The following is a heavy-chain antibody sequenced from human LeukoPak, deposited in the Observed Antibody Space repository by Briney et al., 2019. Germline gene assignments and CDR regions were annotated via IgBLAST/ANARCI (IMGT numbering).Heavy chain of an antibody. J-gene: IGHJ4*02. V-gene: IGHV3-23*01. CDR3: AKDKSGPYSSGYFDY. Sequence: PGGSLRLSCAASGFTFTIYAMSWVRQAPGKGLEWVSAISGSGGSTYYADSVKGRFTISRDNSKNTLYLQMNSLRAEDTAVYYCAKDKSGPYSSGYFDYWGQGTLVTVSS. CDR1: GFTFTIYA. D-gene: IGHD6-19*01. CDR2: ISGSGGST.